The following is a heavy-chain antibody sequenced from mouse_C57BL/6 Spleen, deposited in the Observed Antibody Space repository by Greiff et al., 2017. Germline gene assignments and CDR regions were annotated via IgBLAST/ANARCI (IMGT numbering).Heavy chain of an antibody. V-gene: IGHV1-15*01. D-gene: IGHD1-1*01. CDR2: IDPETGGT. Sequence: QVHVKQSGAELVRPGASVTLSCKASGYTFTDYEMHWVKQTPVHGLEWIGAIDPETGGTAYNQKFKGKAILTAYKSSSTAYMELRSLTSEDSAVYYCTTTVGETYYFDYWGQGTTLTVSS. CDR1: GYTFTDYE. CDR3: TTTVGETYYFDY. J-gene: IGHJ2*01.